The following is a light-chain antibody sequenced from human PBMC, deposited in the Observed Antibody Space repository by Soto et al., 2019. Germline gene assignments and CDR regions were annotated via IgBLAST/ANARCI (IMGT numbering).Light chain of an antibody. CDR2: GNS. CDR3: QSYDTSLSGFVV. J-gene: IGLJ2*01. Sequence: QPVLTQSPSVSGAPGQRVTISCTGSSSNIGAGYDVQWYQQLPGAAPKLLIYGNSNRPSGVPDRFSGSKSGTSASLAITGLQAEDEADYYCQSYDTSLSGFVVFGGGTKLTVL. CDR1: SSNIGAGYD. V-gene: IGLV1-40*01.